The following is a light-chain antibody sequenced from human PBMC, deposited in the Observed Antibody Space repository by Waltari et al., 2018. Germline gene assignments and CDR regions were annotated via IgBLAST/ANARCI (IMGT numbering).Light chain of an antibody. CDR3: NSYTSSSTLV. J-gene: IGLJ6*01. CDR2: DVS. Sequence: QSALTQPASVSGSPGQSITISCTGTSSDVGAYNFVSWYQQHPDKAPKLMIFDVSKRPSGVSNRFSGSKSGNTASLTISGLQSEDEADYYCNSYTSSSTLVFGSGTKVTVL. V-gene: IGLV2-14*03. CDR1: SSDVGAYNF.